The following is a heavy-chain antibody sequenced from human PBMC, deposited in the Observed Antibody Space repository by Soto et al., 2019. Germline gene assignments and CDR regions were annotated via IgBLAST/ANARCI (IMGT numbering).Heavy chain of an antibody. CDR3: ARMYSSSSSDAFDI. V-gene: IGHV4-39*01. J-gene: IGHJ3*02. CDR2: IYYSGST. D-gene: IGHD6-6*01. CDR1: GGSISSNNYY. Sequence: QLQLQESGPGLVKPSETLSLTCTVSGGSISSNNYYWGWIRQPPGKGLEWIGSIYYSGSTYYNPSLNSRVTISADTSKNQFSLKLSSVTAADTAVYYCARMYSSSSSDAFDIWGQGTMVTVS.